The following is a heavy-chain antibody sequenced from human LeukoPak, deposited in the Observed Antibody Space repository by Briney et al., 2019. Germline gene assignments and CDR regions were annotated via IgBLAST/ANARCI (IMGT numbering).Heavy chain of an antibody. CDR3: ARGYSSSPFDY. J-gene: IGHJ4*02. CDR1: GGSISSYY. D-gene: IGHD6-6*01. V-gene: IGHV4-59*01. CDR2: IYYSGST. Sequence: SETLSLTCTVSGGSISSYYWSWIRQPPGKGLEWIGYIYYSGSTNYNPPLKSRVTISVDTSKNQFSLKLSSVTAADTAVYYCARGYSSSPFDYWGQGTLVTVSS.